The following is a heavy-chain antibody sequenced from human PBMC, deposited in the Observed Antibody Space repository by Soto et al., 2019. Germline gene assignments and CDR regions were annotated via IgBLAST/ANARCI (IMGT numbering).Heavy chain of an antibody. V-gene: IGHV4-4*02. CDR2: IYHSGST. Sequence: QVQLQESGPGLVKPSGTLSLTCAVSSGSISSSNWWSWVRQPPGKGLEWIGEIYHSGSTNYNPSLKSRVTISVDKSVNQFSLKLSSVTAADTAVYYCARTYYYGSGSYSYNWFDPWGQGTLVTVSS. J-gene: IGHJ5*02. D-gene: IGHD3-10*01. CDR3: ARTYYYGSGSYSYNWFDP. CDR1: SGSISSSNW.